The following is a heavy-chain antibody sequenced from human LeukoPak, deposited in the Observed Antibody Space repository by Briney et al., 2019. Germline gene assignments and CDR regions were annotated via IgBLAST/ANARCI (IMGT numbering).Heavy chain of an antibody. V-gene: IGHV3-48*02. Sequence: GGSRRLSCAASGLTFSNYSMNWVRQAPGKGLEWVSYISRSSTTIFYADSVKGRFTVSRENAKNSMYLQMNSLTDEDTAVYFCAPHPIDYWGRGTLVTVSS. J-gene: IGHJ4*02. CDR1: GLTFSNYS. CDR2: ISRSSTTI. CDR3: APHPIDY.